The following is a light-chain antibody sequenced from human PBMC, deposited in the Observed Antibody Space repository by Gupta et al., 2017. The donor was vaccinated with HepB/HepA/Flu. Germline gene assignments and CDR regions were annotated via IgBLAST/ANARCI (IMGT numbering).Light chain of an antibody. CDR1: NGHSSYA. CDR3: QKWATAIPHVV. CDR2: LNMYGRH. V-gene: IGLV4-69*01. Sequence: QLVLTQSPSASASLGASVKLTCTLSNGHSSYAIAWHQQQPKQGPRYLMKLNMYGRHSKGDGIPDRFSGSSAGAARSPILSSIKSEDEEDDDCQKWATAIPHVVFGGGTNLTVL. J-gene: IGLJ2*01.